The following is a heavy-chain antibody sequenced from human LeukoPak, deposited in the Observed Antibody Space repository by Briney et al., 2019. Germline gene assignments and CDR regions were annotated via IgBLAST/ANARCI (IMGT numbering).Heavy chain of an antibody. J-gene: IGHJ3*02. CDR3: TRSTNLEAFDI. D-gene: IGHD2-8*01. CDR2: IYYSGST. Sequence: SSETLSLTCTVSGGSVSSGTYYWSWIRQPPGKGLEWIGYIYYSGSTNYNPSLKSRVTVSVDTSKNQCSLELSSVTTADTAVYYCTRSTNLEAFDIWGQGTMVTVSS. CDR1: GGSVSSGTYY. V-gene: IGHV4-61*01.